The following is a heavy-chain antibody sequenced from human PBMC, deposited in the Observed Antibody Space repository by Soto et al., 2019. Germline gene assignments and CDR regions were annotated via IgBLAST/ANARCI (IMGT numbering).Heavy chain of an antibody. J-gene: IGHJ4*02. Sequence: QVQLVQSGAEVKKPGASVKVSCKASGYTFTSYGISWVRQAPGQGLEWMGWISAYNGNTNYAQKLQGRVTMTTDTATSTAYMELRSLRSDDTAVYYCARAMITFGGVIVAGFDYWGQGTLVTVSS. CDR2: ISAYNGNT. CDR1: GYTFTSYG. CDR3: ARAMITFGGVIVAGFDY. V-gene: IGHV1-18*01. D-gene: IGHD3-16*02.